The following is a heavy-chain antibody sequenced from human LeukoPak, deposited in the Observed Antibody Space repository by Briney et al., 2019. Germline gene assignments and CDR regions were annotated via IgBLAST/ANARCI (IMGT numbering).Heavy chain of an antibody. D-gene: IGHD6-19*01. CDR1: GGSISSYY. CDR3: ARRGEVAGYTDWFDP. V-gene: IGHV4-59*08. Sequence: PSETLSLTCTLSGGSISSYYWSWIRQPPGKGLEWIGYIYYSGSTNYNPSLKSRVTISVDTSKNQFSLKLSSVTAADTAVYYCARRGEVAGYTDWFDPWGQGTLVTVSS. CDR2: IYYSGST. J-gene: IGHJ5*02.